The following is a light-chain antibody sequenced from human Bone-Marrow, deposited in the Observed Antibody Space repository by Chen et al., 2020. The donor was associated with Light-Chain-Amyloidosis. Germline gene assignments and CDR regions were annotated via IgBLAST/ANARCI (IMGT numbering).Light chain of an antibody. CDR2: EDD. Sequence: NFMLTQPHSVSESPGNTVIISCTRSSGSIANNYVQWYHQRPGSSHTTVIYEDDQRPSGVPDRVSGSIDRSSNPASLTISGLKTEDEADYYCQSYQGSSQGVFGGGTKLTVL. CDR3: QSYQGSSQGV. J-gene: IGLJ3*02. CDR1: SGSIANNY. V-gene: IGLV6-57*01.